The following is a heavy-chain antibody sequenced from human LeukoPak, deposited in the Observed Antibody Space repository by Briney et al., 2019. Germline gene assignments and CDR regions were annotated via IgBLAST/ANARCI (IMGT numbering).Heavy chain of an antibody. D-gene: IGHD2-15*01. J-gene: IGHJ6*02. Sequence: GGSLRLSCAASGFTFSSYSMNWVRQAPGKGLEWVSSISSSGSYISYPDSVKGRFTISRDNAKNSLYLQMNSLRAEYTAVYYCARVGCRGGSCASRGDYYYGMDVWGQGTTVTVSS. CDR3: ARVGCRGGSCASRGDYYYGMDV. CDR2: ISSSGSYI. V-gene: IGHV3-21*01. CDR1: GFTFSSYS.